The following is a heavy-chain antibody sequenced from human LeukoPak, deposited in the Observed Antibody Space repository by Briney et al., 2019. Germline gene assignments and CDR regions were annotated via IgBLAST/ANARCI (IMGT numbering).Heavy chain of an antibody. V-gene: IGHV1-2*02. Sequence: ASVKVSCKASGYTFTGYYMHWVRQAPGQGLEWMGWINPNSGGTNYAQKFQGRVTMTRDTSISTAYMELSRLRSDDTAVYYCARATLRYALLGYWGQGTLVTVSS. J-gene: IGHJ4*02. CDR1: GYTFTGYY. CDR3: ARATLRYALLGY. D-gene: IGHD4-17*01. CDR2: INPNSGGT.